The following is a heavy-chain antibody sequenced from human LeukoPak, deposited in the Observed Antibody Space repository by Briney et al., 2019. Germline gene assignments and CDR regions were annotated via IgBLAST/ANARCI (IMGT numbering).Heavy chain of an antibody. CDR1: GFTFSSYG. V-gene: IGHV3-30*03. Sequence: GRSLRLSCAASGFTFSSYGMHWVRQAPGKGLEWVAVISYDGSNKYYADSVKGRFTISRDNSKNTLYLQMNSLRAEDTAVYYCVYQGYYDSSGYRSPRNILAPSYFDYWGQGTLVTVSS. CDR2: ISYDGSNK. J-gene: IGHJ4*02. D-gene: IGHD3-22*01. CDR3: VYQGYYDSSGYRSPRNILAPSYFDY.